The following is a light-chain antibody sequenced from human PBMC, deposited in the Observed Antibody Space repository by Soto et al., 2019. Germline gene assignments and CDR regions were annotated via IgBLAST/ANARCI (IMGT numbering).Light chain of an antibody. CDR2: EVS. J-gene: IGLJ2*01. Sequence: QSALTQPASVSGSPGQSITISCTGTSSDVGLYNFLSWYQQHPGKAPKLMIYEVSNRPSGVPDRFSGSKSGNTASLTISGLQAEDEADYYCCSYAGSYTLLFGGGTKLTVL. CDR3: CSYAGSYTLL. CDR1: SSDVGLYNF. V-gene: IGLV2-11*01.